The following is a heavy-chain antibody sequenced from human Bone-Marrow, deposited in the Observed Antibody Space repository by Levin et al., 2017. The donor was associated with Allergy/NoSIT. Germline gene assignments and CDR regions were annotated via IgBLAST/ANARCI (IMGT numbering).Heavy chain of an antibody. CDR1: GFTFSSYA. D-gene: IGHD2-15*01. CDR2: ISYDGSNK. V-gene: IGHV3-30-3*01. CDR3: ARDGGDIVVVVAATDFDY. Sequence: GGSLRLSCAASGFTFSSYAMHWVRQAPGKGLEWVAVISYDGSNKYYADSVKGRFTISRDNSKNTLYLQMNSLRAEDTAVYYCARDGGDIVVVVAATDFDYWGQGTLVTVSS. J-gene: IGHJ4*02.